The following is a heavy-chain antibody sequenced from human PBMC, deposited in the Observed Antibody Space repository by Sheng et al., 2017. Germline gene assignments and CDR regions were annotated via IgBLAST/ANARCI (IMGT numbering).Heavy chain of an antibody. CDR3: AWGSQYFFDY. D-gene: IGHD7-27*01. CDR2: ISPDGSNS. Sequence: QVQVVESGGGVVQPGRSLRLSCAASGFTFSNYPIHWIRLAPGKGLECVAVISPDGSNSYYADSVTGRFTISRDNSKNTLYLQMNTLRLEDTAMYYCAWGSQYFFDYWGQGAL. CDR1: GFTFSNYP. V-gene: IGHV3-30*01. J-gene: IGHJ4*02.